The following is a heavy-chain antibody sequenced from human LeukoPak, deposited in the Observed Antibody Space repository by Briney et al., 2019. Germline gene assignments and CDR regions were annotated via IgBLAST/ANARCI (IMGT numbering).Heavy chain of an antibody. J-gene: IGHJ4*02. Sequence: ASVKFSCKASGYTFTGYYMHWVRHAPGQGLEWMGWINPNSGVSNYAQKFRGRVTMTRDTSINTTYMELSRLTSDDTAVYYCARVKGRVFGVITTKERYFDYWGQGTLVTVSS. V-gene: IGHV1-2*02. CDR3: ARVKGRVFGVITTKERYFDY. D-gene: IGHD3-3*01. CDR1: GYTFTGYY. CDR2: INPNSGVS.